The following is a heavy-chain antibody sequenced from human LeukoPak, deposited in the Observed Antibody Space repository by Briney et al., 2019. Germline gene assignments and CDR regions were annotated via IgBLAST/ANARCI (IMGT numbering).Heavy chain of an antibody. CDR1: GGSISSYY. CDR3: ARGYCSSTSCYTPYYFDH. Sequence: ETLSLTCTVSGGSISSYYWSWIRQPPGKGLEWIGYIYYSGSTNYNPSLKSRGTISVDTSKNQFSLKLSSVTAADTAVYYCARGYCSSTSCYTPYYFDHWGQGTLVTVSS. J-gene: IGHJ4*02. D-gene: IGHD2-2*02. CDR2: IYYSGST. V-gene: IGHV4-59*01.